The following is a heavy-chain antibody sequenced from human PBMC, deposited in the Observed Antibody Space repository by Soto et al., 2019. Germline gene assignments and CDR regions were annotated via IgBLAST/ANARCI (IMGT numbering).Heavy chain of an antibody. D-gene: IGHD6-13*01. Sequence: GGSLRLSCAASGFTFSGSAMHWVRQASGKGLEWVGRIRSKANSYATAYAASVKGRFTISRDDSKNTAYLQMNSLKTEDTAVYYCTRPSSSSWNFDYWGQGTLVTVSS. CDR2: IRSKANSYAT. CDR3: TRPSSSSWNFDY. CDR1: GFTFSGSA. V-gene: IGHV3-73*01. J-gene: IGHJ4*02.